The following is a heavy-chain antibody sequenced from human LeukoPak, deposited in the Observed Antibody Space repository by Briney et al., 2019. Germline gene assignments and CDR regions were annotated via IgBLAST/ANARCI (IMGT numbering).Heavy chain of an antibody. CDR1: GYTFTDYY. CDR2: INPNSGGT. D-gene: IGHD3-16*02. J-gene: IGHJ4*02. Sequence: ASVKVSCKSSGYTFTDYYIHWVRHAPGQGLEWMGWINPNSGGTNYAQNFQGRVTMTRDTSIGTAYMELSRLRSDDTAVYYCARYAEYDYVWGSYHKTSSFDYWGQGTLVTVSS. CDR3: ARYAEYDYVWGSYHKTSSFDY. V-gene: IGHV1-2*02.